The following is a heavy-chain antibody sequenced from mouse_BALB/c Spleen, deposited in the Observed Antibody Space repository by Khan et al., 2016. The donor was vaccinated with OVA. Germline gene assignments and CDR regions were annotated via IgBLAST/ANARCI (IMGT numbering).Heavy chain of an antibody. D-gene: IGHD2-14*01. V-gene: IGHV1-4*01. CDR1: GYTFTSYT. Sequence: QVQLKESGAELARPGASVKMSCKASGYTFTSYTIHWIKQRPGQGLEWIGYINPSSGYINYNQKFKDKATLTADKSSTTAYMQLSSLTSDDSAVYYCARDGAYYRNDGWFAYWGQGTLVTVSA. CDR2: INPSSGYI. J-gene: IGHJ3*01. CDR3: ARDGAYYRNDGWFAY.